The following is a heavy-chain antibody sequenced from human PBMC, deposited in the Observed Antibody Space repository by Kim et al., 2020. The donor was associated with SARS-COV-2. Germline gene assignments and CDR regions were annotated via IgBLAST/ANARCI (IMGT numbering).Heavy chain of an antibody. V-gene: IGHV3-15*01. CDR1: GFTFSNAW. D-gene: IGHD6-19*01. J-gene: IGHJ6*02. Sequence: GGSLRLSCAASGFTFSNAWMSWVRQAPGKGLEWVGRIKSKTDGGTTDYAAPVKGRFTISRDDSKNTLYLQMNSLKTEDTAVYYCTTGGPGVAAYYYYYYGMDVWGQGTTVTVSS. CDR3: TTGGPGVAAYYYYYYGMDV. CDR2: IKSKTDGGTT.